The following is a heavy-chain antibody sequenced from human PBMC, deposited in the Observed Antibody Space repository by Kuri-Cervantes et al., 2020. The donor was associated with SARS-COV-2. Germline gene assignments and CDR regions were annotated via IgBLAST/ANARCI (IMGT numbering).Heavy chain of an antibody. J-gene: IGHJ3*02. CDR2: ISSSTTYT. Sequence: GGSLRLSCAASGFSFSDYYMIWIRQAPGKGLEWVSYISSSTTYTNHADSVKGRFTISRDNAKNSLYLHMDSLRAEDSAVYSCARKSTYTFDIWGQGTLVTVSS. CDR1: GFSFSDYY. D-gene: IGHD2-2*02. CDR3: ARKSTYTFDI. V-gene: IGHV3-11*06.